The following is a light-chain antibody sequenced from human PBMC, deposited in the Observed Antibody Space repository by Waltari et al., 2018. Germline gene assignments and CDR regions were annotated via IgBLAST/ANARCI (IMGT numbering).Light chain of an antibody. V-gene: IGLV1-40*01. CDR3: SSYTSSSTADG. CDR1: SSNIGAGFD. J-gene: IGLJ1*01. Sequence: QSVLTQPPSVSGAPGQSVTISCTGSSSNIGAGFDVHWYQHLPGTAPKLLNFGNTHRPPGVSNRFSGAKSGNTASLTISRLQAEDEADYYCSSYTSSSTADGFGTGTKVTVL. CDR2: GNT.